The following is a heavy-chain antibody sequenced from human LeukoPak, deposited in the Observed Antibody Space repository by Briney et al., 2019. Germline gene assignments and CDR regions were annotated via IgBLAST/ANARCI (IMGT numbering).Heavy chain of an antibody. CDR2: ITAGDGAT. CDR1: GFTFSSYS. CDR3: ARDRSTDAISEF. Sequence: PGGSLRLSCAASGFTFSSYSMNWVRQAPGKRPEWLSSITAGDGATYYADSVRGRFTISRDYSRNTVYLHLGGLRAEDTAVYYCARDRSTDAISEFWGQGTLVAVSS. J-gene: IGHJ4*02. D-gene: IGHD1-1*01. V-gene: IGHV3-23*01.